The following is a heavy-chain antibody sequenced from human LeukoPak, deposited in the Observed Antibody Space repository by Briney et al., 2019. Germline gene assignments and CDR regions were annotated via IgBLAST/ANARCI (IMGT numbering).Heavy chain of an antibody. CDR3: AKGLHDAFDI. V-gene: IGHV1-69*01. Sequence: ASVKVSCKASGGTFSSYAISLVRQAPGQGLEWMGGIIPIFGTANYAQKFQGRVTITADESTSTAYMELSSLISEDTAVYYCAKGLHDAFDIWGQGTMVTVSS. CDR1: GGTFSSYA. J-gene: IGHJ3*02. D-gene: IGHD2-15*01. CDR2: IIPIFGTA.